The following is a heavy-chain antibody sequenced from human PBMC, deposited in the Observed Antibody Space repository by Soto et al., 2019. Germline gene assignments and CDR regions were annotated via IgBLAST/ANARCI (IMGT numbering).Heavy chain of an antibody. Sequence: ASVKVSCKASGYTFTSYGISWGRQAPGQGLEWMGWISAYNGNTNYAQKLQGRVTMTTDTSTSTAYMELRSLRSDDTAVYYCARDAIVVVPAAKAYYYYGMDVWGQGTTVTVSS. J-gene: IGHJ6*02. D-gene: IGHD2-2*01. V-gene: IGHV1-18*01. CDR2: ISAYNGNT. CDR3: ARDAIVVVPAAKAYYYYGMDV. CDR1: GYTFTSYG.